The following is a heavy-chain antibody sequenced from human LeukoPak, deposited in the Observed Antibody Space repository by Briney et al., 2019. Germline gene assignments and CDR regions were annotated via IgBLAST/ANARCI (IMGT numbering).Heavy chain of an antibody. J-gene: IGHJ4*02. D-gene: IGHD3-10*01. Sequence: GGSLRLSCAASGFTFSSYSMNWVRQAPGKGLEWVSSISSSSSYIYYADSVKGRFTISRDNAKNSLYLQMNSLRAEDTAVYYCARIHPYGSGIIDYWGQGTLVTVSS. CDR1: GFTFSSYS. CDR3: ARIHPYGSGIIDY. V-gene: IGHV3-21*01. CDR2: ISSSSSYI.